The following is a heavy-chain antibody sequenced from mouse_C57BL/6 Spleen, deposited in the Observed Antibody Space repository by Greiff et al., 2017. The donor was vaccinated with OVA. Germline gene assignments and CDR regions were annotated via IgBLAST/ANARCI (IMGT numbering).Heavy chain of an antibody. CDR2: ISSGSSTI. J-gene: IGHJ2*01. D-gene: IGHD1-1*01. Sequence: EVKLVESGGGLVKPGGSLKLSCAASGFTFSDYGMHWVRQAPEKGLEWVAYISSGSSTIYYADTVKGRFTISRDNAKNTLFLQMTSLRSEDTAMYYCARGSITTVVARYYFDYWGQGTTLTVSS. V-gene: IGHV5-17*01. CDR1: GFTFSDYG. CDR3: ARGSITTVVARYYFDY.